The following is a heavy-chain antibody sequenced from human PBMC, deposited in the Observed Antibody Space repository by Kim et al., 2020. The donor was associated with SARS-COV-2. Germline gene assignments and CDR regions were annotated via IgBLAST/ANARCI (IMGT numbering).Heavy chain of an antibody. CDR3: AKSITTSCYTSIDY. D-gene: IGHD2-2*02. CDR2: ISGVGDTT. V-gene: IGHV3-23*01. Sequence: GGSLRLSCAAPGFTFSSFAMSWVRQAPGKGLEWVTAISGVGDTTYYADSVKGRVTISRDNSKSTWYLQMNSLRAEDTAVYYCAKSITTSCYTSIDYWGQG. J-gene: IGHJ4*02. CDR1: GFTFSSFA.